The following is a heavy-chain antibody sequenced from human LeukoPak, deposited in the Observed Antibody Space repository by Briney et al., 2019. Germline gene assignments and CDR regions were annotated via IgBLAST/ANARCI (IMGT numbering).Heavy chain of an antibody. Sequence: PGGSLRLSCAASGFTFSSYAMSWVRQAPGKGLEWVSAISGSGGSTHYADSVKGRFTISRDNSKNTLYLQMNSLRAEDTAVYYCANLIVGAFYYWGQGTLVTVSS. CDR3: ANLIVGAFYY. CDR2: ISGSGGST. J-gene: IGHJ4*02. D-gene: IGHD1-26*01. V-gene: IGHV3-23*01. CDR1: GFTFSSYA.